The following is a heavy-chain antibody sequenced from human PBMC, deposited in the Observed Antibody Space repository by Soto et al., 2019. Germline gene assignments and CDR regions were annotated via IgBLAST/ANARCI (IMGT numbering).Heavy chain of an antibody. J-gene: IGHJ5*02. CDR2: ISYDGSNK. CDR1: GFTFCRYT. Sequence: XGSLRLSCAAAGFTFCRYTVHWVRPAPGKGLGWVAVISYDGSNKYYADSVKGRFTISRDNSKNTLYLQMNSLRDEDTAVYYCARVGVRFLDWLRSNWFDTWGQGTLVTVSS. CDR3: ARVGVRFLDWLRSNWFDT. D-gene: IGHD3-3*01. V-gene: IGHV3-30-3*01.